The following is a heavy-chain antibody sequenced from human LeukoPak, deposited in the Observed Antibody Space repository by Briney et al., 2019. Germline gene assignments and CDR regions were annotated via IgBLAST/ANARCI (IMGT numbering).Heavy chain of an antibody. Sequence: SETLSLTCSVSGASMTAAYWAWIRQPPGKGLEYIGYIFHTGITKSSPSLTGRATLSLDTSKNQFSLRLTSVTAADTAIYYCARFARVPDSWGQGLLVTVSS. CDR1: GASMTAAY. CDR3: ARFARVPDS. D-gene: IGHD2-21*01. CDR2: IFHTGIT. V-gene: IGHV4-59*01. J-gene: IGHJ4*02.